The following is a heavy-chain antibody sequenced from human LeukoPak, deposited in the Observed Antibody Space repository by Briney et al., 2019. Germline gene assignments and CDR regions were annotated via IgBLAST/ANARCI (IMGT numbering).Heavy chain of an antibody. D-gene: IGHD2-2*01. CDR2: INPNSGGT. CDR3: ARAKYCSSTSCYWGWFDP. V-gene: IGHV1-2*02. J-gene: IGHJ5*02. Sequence: ASVKVSCKASGYTFTGYYMHWVRQAPGQGLEWMGRINPNSGGTNYAQKFQGRVTMTRDTSISTAYMELSRLRSDDTAVYYCARAKYCSSTSCYWGWFDPWGQGTLVTVSS. CDR1: GYTFTGYY.